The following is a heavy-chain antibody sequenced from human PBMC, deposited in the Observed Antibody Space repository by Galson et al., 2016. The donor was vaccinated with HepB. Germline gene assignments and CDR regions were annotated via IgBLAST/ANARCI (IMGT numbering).Heavy chain of an antibody. D-gene: IGHD3-10*01. V-gene: IGHV3-64D*09. CDR1: GFSIETYA. CDR3: VAYGSGSYAIDY. CDR2: ISRDAGAR. Sequence: SLRLSCAASGFSIETYAMHWVRQAPGKGLEYVSSISRDAGARDYADSVKGRFTISRDNSKNTLDLQMSSLRPDDTAVYYCVAYGSGSYAIDYWGRGTLVTVSS. J-gene: IGHJ4*02.